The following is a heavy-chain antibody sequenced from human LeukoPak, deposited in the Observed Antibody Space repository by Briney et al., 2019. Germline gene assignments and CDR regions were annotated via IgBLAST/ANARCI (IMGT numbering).Heavy chain of an antibody. CDR1: GFTVSSNY. CDR2: ISSSSTYI. V-gene: IGHV3-21*01. J-gene: IGHJ4*02. Sequence: GGSLRLSCAASGFTVSSNYLSWVRQAPGKGLEWVSSISSSSTYIYYADSVKGRFTISRDNAKNSLYLQMNSLRAEDTAVYYCARDLKAKLRYFDWLLYPSFDYWGQGTLVTVSS. D-gene: IGHD3-9*01. CDR3: ARDLKAKLRYFDWLLYPSFDY.